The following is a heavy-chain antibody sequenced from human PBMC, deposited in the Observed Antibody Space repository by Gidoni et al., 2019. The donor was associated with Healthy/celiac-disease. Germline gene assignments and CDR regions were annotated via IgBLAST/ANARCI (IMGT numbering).Heavy chain of an antibody. CDR2: ISWNSGSI. V-gene: IGHV3-9*01. CDR1: RFTFDDYA. Sequence: ALRFTFDDYAMHWVRQAPGKGLEWVSGISWNSGSIGYADSVKGRFTISRDNAKNSLYLQMNSLRAEDTALYYCARDYGDYWGQGTLVTDSS. J-gene: IGHJ4*02. CDR3: ARDYGDY.